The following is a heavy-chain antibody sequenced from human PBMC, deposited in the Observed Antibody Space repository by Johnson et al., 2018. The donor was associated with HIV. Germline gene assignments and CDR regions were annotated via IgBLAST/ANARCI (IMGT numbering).Heavy chain of an antibody. CDR1: GFTFSDYY. V-gene: IGHV3-66*01. CDR2: IYSGGST. Sequence: VQLVESGGGLVKPGGSLRLSCAASGFTFSDYYMSWVRQAPGKGLEWVSVIYSGGSTYYADSVKGRFTISRDNSKNTLYLQMNSLRAEDTAVYYCARVHSGGAFDIWGQGTMVTVSS. J-gene: IGHJ3*02. CDR3: ARVHSGGAFDI.